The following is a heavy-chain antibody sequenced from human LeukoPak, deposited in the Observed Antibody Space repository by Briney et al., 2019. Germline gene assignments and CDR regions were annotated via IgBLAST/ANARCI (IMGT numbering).Heavy chain of an antibody. CDR3: ARGYCSGGSCYYPFDY. CDR1: GGTFSSYA. D-gene: IGHD2-15*01. J-gene: IGHJ4*02. Sequence: ASVKVSCKASGGTFSSYAISWVRQAPGQGLEWTGRIIPIFGTANYAQKFQGRVTITTDESTSTAYMELSSLRSEDTAVYYCARGYCSGGSCYYPFDYWGQGTLVTVSS. V-gene: IGHV1-69*05. CDR2: IIPIFGTA.